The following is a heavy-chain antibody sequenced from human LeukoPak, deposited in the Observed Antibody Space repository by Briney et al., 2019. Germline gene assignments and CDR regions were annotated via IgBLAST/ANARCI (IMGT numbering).Heavy chain of an antibody. CDR2: VRSRANSYAT. Sequence: GGSLKLSCAASGFTFSGSAMHWVRQASGKGLEWVGRVRSRANSYATTYAASVKGRFSISRDDSKKTAFLEMNSLKTEEQAVYYCSANYYDSSGYHYGDFDYWGQGTLVTV. J-gene: IGHJ4*02. V-gene: IGHV3-73*01. CDR3: SANYYDSSGYHYGDFDY. D-gene: IGHD3-22*01. CDR1: GFTFSGSA.